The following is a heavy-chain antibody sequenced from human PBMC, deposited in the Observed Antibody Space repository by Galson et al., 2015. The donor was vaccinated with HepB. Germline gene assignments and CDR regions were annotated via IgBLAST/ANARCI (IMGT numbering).Heavy chain of an antibody. CDR2: ISYDGSNK. Sequence: SLRLSCAASGFTFSSYGMHWVRRAPGKGLEWVAVISYDGSNKYYADSVKGRFTISRDNSKNTLYLQMNSLRAEDTAVYYCAKEYSSSWAPTGGMDVWGQGTTVTVSS. J-gene: IGHJ6*02. CDR3: AKEYSSSWAPTGGMDV. CDR1: GFTFSSYG. D-gene: IGHD6-13*01. V-gene: IGHV3-30*18.